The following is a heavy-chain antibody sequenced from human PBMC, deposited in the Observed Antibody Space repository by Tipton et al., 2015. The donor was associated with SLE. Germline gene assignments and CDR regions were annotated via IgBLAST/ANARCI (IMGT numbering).Heavy chain of an antibody. V-gene: IGHV4-59*11. J-gene: IGHJ6*02. Sequence: TLSLTCTVSGGSISSHYWSWIRQPPGKGLEWIGYIYYSGSTNYNPSLKSRVTISVDRSKNQFSLKLSSVTAADTAVYYCAREGAYYGMDVWGQGTTVTVSS. CDR2: IYYSGST. CDR1: GGSISSHY. D-gene: IGHD3-16*01. CDR3: AREGAYYGMDV.